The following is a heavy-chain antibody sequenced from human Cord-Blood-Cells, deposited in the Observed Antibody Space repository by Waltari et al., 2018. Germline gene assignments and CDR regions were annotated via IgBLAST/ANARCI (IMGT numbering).Heavy chain of an antibody. J-gene: IGHJ4*02. Sequence: QVQLQESGPGLGKPSETLSLTCTVSGGSISSYYWSWIRQPPGKGLEWIGYIYYSGSTTYNPSLKSRVTISVDTSKNQFSLKLSSVTAADTAVYYCARFGDYFDYWGQGTLVTVSS. D-gene: IGHD3-10*01. V-gene: IGHV4-59*01. CDR2: IYYSGST. CDR1: GGSISSYY. CDR3: ARFGDYFDY.